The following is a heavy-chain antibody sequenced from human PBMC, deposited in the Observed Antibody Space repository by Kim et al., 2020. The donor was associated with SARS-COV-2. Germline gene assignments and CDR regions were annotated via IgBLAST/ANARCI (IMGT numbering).Heavy chain of an antibody. CDR3: TRGRDESRGRWFDS. J-gene: IGHJ5*01. V-gene: IGHV1-2*06. CDR2: INSNSGGT. Sequence: ASVKVSCKTSGFTFTAYYIHWVRQAPGQGLEWMGRINSNSGGTNYVEKIQGRVTMTRDTSIGTTYMELSNVRSDDTAVYYCTRGRDESRGRWFDSWGQGTLVTVSS. D-gene: IGHD2-21*02. CDR1: GFTFTAYY.